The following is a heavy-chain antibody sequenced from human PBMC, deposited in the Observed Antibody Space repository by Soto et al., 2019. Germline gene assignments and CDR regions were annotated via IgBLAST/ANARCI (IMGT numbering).Heavy chain of an antibody. Sequence: PGGSLRLSCAASGFTFSSYAMSWVRQAPGKGLEWVSAISGSGGSTYYADSVKGRFTISRDNSKNTLYLQMNSLRAEDTAVYYCAKVPVAGHKGNYFDYWGQGTLVTVSS. CDR1: GFTFSSYA. V-gene: IGHV3-23*01. D-gene: IGHD6-19*01. J-gene: IGHJ4*02. CDR2: ISGSGGST. CDR3: AKVPVAGHKGNYFDY.